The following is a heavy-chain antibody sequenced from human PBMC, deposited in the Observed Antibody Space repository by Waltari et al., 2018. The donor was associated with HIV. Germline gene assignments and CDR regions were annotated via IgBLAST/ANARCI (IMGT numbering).Heavy chain of an antibody. CDR2: AYNDGTT. CDR1: GVSVTTIY. J-gene: IGHJ4*02. Sequence: EVQLVESGGGLFQPGGSLRRSCVASGVSVTTIYMSWVRQAPGKGLEWVSMAYNDGTTHYADSVRGRFSIARDNSQNTLFLQMNSLRVDDTAVYYCARWTGTYYDSWGQGTLVTVSS. CDR3: ARWTGTYYDS. V-gene: IGHV3-53*01. D-gene: IGHD3-10*01.